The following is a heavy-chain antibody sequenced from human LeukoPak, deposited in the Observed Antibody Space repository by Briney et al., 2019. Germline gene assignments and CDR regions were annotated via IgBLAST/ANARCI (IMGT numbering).Heavy chain of an antibody. CDR2: IWYDGSKK. CDR3: ARDRAVSYFDF. Sequence: PGRSLRLSCVASGFTFSSYGMHWVRQAPGKGLEWVAVIWYDGSKKYYADSVKGRFTISRDSSKNTLYLQMNSLRAEDTAVYYCARDRAVSYFDFWGQGTVVTVSS. D-gene: IGHD3-10*01. CDR1: GFTFSSYG. J-gene: IGHJ4*03. V-gene: IGHV3-33*01.